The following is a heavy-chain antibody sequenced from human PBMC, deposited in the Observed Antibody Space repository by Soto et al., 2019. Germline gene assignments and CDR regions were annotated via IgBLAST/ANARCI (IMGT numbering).Heavy chain of an antibody. CDR1: GGSISSSSYY. V-gene: IGHV4-39*01. Sequence: SETLSLTCTVSGGSISSSSYYWGWIRQPPGKGLEWIGSIYYSGSTYYNPSLKSRVTISVDTSKNQFSLKLSSVTAADTAVYYCARLRMVRGVYSYYFDYWGQGTPVTVSS. CDR2: IYYSGST. CDR3: ARLRMVRGVYSYYFDY. J-gene: IGHJ4*02. D-gene: IGHD3-10*01.